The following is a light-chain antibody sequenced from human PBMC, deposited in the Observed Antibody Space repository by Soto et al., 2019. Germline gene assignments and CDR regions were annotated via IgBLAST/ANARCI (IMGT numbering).Light chain of an antibody. CDR3: QQYKTWSSIT. CDR2: DAS. CDR1: QSVGSN. J-gene: IGKJ5*01. V-gene: IGKV3-15*01. Sequence: IVMTQSPGTLSVSPGKRATLSCSASQSVGSNLAWYQQKPRQAPSLLIYDASTRATGIPARFSGSGSGTEFTPTISSLQSEDFAVYHCQQYKTWSSITFGQGTRLEIK.